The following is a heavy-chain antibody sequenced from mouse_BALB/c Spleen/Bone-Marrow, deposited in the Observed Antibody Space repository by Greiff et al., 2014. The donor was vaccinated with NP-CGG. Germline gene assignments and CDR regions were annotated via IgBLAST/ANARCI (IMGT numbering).Heavy chain of an antibody. J-gene: IGHJ3*01. CDR3: ALYYYGSSGFAY. D-gene: IGHD1-1*01. CDR2: IDPANGNT. Sequence: EVQLQQSGAELVKPGASVKLSCTASGFNFKDTYMHWVKQRPEQGLEWIGRIDPANGNTKYDPKFQGKATITADTSSDTAYLQLTSLTSEDSAVYYRALYYYGSSGFAYWGQGTLVTVSA. V-gene: IGHV14-3*02. CDR1: GFNFKDTY.